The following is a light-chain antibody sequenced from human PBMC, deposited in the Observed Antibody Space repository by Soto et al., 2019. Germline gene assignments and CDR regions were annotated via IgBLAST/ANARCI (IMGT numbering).Light chain of an antibody. CDR2: NVN. CDR3: SSFKSNTTYV. CDR1: SSDVGNYNY. J-gene: IGLJ1*01. Sequence: QSVLTQSASVSGSPGQSITISCTGTSSDVGNYNYVSWYQQHPGEVPKLIIFNVNNRPSGVSNRFSGSKSGNTASLTISGLQAEDEADYYCSSFKSNTTYVFGTGTKVTVL. V-gene: IGLV2-14*01.